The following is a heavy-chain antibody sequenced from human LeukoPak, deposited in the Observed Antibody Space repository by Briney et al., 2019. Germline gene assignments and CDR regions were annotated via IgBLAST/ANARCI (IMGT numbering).Heavy chain of an antibody. Sequence: PSETLSLTCTVSGDSISTTTYYWGWIRQPPGKGLEWIGSVYYTGSAYYNPSLKSRVTISVDTSKNQFSLKLSSVTAADTAVYYCARAGRSGSYDYWGQGTLVTVSS. CDR3: ARAGRSGSYDY. CDR2: VYYTGSA. CDR1: GDSISTTTYY. J-gene: IGHJ4*02. D-gene: IGHD1-26*01. V-gene: IGHV4-39*07.